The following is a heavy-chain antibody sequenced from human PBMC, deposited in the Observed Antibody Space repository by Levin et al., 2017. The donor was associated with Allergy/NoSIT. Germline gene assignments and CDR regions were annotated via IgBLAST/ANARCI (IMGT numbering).Heavy chain of an antibody. J-gene: IGHJ4*02. CDR3: ATDIRVRYDSSGYYRQEGDY. Sequence: ASVKVSCKVSGYTLTELSMHWVRQAPGKGLEWMGGFDPEDGETIYAQKFQGRVTMTEDTSTDTAYMELSSLRSEDTAVYYCATDIRVRYDSSGYYRQEGDYWGQGTLVTVSS. D-gene: IGHD3-22*01. CDR1: GYTLTELS. V-gene: IGHV1-24*01. CDR2: FDPEDGET.